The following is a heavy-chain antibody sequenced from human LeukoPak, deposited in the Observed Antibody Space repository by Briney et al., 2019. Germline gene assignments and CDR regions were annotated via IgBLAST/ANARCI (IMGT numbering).Heavy chain of an antibody. CDR2: ISGSGVST. D-gene: IGHD3-22*01. Sequence: GGSLRLSCAASGFTFSSYAMSWVRQAPGQGLEWVSAISGSGVSTYYADSVKGRFTISRDNSKNPLYLQMNSLRAEDTAVYYCAKDPEVVITGGWFDPWGQGTLVTVSS. CDR1: GFTFSSYA. V-gene: IGHV3-23*01. CDR3: AKDPEVVITGGWFDP. J-gene: IGHJ5*02.